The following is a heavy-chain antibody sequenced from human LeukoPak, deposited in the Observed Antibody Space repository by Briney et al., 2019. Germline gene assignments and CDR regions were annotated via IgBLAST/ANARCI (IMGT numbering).Heavy chain of an antibody. Sequence: GGSLRLSCAASGSTLSNYWMHWVRQVPGKGLVWVTRISSDGTSTSYADSVKGRFTVSRDNAKNTLYLQMNSLRAEDTAVYYCVRAPSGGWDGWFDPWGQGTLVTVSS. J-gene: IGHJ5*02. V-gene: IGHV3-74*01. CDR1: GSTLSNYW. CDR2: ISSDGTST. D-gene: IGHD2-15*01. CDR3: VRAPSGGWDGWFDP.